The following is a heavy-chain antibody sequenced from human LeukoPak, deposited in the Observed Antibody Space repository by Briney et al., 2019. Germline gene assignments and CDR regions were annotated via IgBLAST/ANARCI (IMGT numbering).Heavy chain of an antibody. CDR3: ARGLGSSSWYVY. J-gene: IGHJ4*02. CDR1: GYTFTSYG. D-gene: IGHD6-13*01. CDR2: MNPNSGNT. Sequence: GASVEVSCKASGYTFTSYGISWVRQAPGQGLEWMGWMNPNSGNTGYAQKFQGRVTMTRNTSISTAYMGLSSLRSEDTAVYYCARGLGSSSWYVYWGQGTLVTVSS. V-gene: IGHV1-8*02.